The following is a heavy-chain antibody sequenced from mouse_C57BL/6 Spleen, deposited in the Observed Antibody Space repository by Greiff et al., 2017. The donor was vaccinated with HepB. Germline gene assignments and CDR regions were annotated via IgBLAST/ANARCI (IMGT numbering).Heavy chain of an antibody. J-gene: IGHJ4*01. CDR1: GFTFSSYA. D-gene: IGHD3-1*01. V-gene: IGHV5-4*03. CDR2: ISDGGSYT. Sequence: EVMLVESGGGLVKPGGSLKLSCAASGFTFSSYAMSWVRQTPEKRLEWVATISDGGSYTYYPDNVKGRFTISRDNAKNNLYLQMSHLKSEDTAMYYCARGGLSYAMDYWGQGTSVTVSS. CDR3: ARGGLSYAMDY.